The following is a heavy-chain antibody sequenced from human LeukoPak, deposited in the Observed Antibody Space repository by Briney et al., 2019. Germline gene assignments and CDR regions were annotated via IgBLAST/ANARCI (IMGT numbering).Heavy chain of an antibody. J-gene: IGHJ4*02. CDR2: IYYSGST. V-gene: IGHV4-30-4*08. Sequence: SQTLSLTCTVSGGSISSGDYYWSWIRQPPGKGLEWIGYIYYSGSTYYNPSLKSQVTISVDTSKTQFSLKLSSVTAADTAVYYCARDSGYYDSSGYYRNTRNVDYWGQGTLVTVSS. CDR1: GGSISSGDYY. CDR3: ARDSGYYDSSGYYRNTRNVDY. D-gene: IGHD3-22*01.